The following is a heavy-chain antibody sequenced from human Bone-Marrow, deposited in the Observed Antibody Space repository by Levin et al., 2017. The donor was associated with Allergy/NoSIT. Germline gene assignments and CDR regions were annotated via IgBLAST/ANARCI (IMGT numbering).Heavy chain of an antibody. CDR2: LNPNSANT. CDR1: GYTFIHFD. V-gene: IGHV1-8*01. J-gene: IGHJ2*01. CDR3: ARSHGSSVWYFDL. D-gene: IGHD6-13*01. Sequence: GESLKISCKASGYTFIHFDINWVRQAPGQGLEWMGWLNPNSANTGYAQKFQDRVTLTRDTSTNTVYMELSSLTSDDTAVYYCARSHGSSVWYFDLWSRGTLVTVSS.